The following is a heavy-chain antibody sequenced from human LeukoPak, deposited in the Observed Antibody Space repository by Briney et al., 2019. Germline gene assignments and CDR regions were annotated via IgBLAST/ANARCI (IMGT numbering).Heavy chain of an antibody. D-gene: IGHD6-6*01. CDR2: IYTSGST. V-gene: IGHV4-4*07. CDR1: GGSISNYY. CDR3: ARDQYEYSSSPDVAATFHYYYYMDV. J-gene: IGHJ6*03. Sequence: SETLSLTCTVSGGSISNYYWSWIRQPAGKGLEWIGRIYTSGSTNYNPSLKSRVTISVDTSKNQFSLKLSSVTAADTAVYYCARDQYEYSSSPDVAATFHYYYYMDVWGKGTTVTVSS.